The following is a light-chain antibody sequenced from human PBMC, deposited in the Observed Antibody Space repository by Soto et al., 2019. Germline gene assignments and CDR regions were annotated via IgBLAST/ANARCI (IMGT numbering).Light chain of an antibody. CDR2: EVS. CDR1: SSDVGGYNY. CDR3: SSYTSSGTLVV. J-gene: IGLJ2*01. V-gene: IGLV2-14*01. Sequence: QSALTQHASVSGSPGQSITISCTGTSSDVGGYNYVSWYQQHPGKAPKLMIYEVSNRPSGVSNRFSGSKSGNTASLTISGLQAEDEADYYCSSYTSSGTLVVFGGGTKLTVL.